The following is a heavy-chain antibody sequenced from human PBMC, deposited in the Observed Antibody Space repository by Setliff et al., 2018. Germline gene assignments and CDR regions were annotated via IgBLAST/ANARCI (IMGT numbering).Heavy chain of an antibody. CDR3: ARVAYPTGGSCRYFDI. Sequence: SETLSLTCTVSGGSISNGNYFWGWIRQPPGKGLEWIGSVSYTGSTYYNPSLKSRVTISVDTSKNQFSLKLRSVTAAYTAVYYCARVAYPTGGSCRYFDIWGQGTLVTVSS. V-gene: IGHV4-39*07. J-gene: IGHJ4*02. D-gene: IGHD2-15*01. CDR1: GGSISNGNYF. CDR2: VSYTGST.